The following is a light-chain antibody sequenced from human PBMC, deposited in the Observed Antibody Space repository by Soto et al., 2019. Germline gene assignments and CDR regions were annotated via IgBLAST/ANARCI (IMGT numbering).Light chain of an antibody. V-gene: IGKV2-28*01. J-gene: IGKJ1*01. CDR3: IQDLHTPWT. Sequence: DIVLTQSPLSLPVTPGEPASISCRSSQSLLQSNGNNYLDWYLQKPGQSPQVLIYLGSNRASGVPDRFSGSGSGTDFTLKISRVEAEDVVVDYCIQDLHTPWTFGQGTKVEIK. CDR1: QSLLQSNGNNY. CDR2: LGS.